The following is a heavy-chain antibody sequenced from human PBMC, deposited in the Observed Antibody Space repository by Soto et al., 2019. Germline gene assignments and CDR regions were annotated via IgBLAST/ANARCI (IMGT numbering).Heavy chain of an antibody. J-gene: IGHJ5*02. CDR2: MYYSGST. CDR1: GGSVSSPTYY. CDR3: EGGRGHVNNWFDP. D-gene: IGHD3-10*01. Sequence: QVQLQESGPGLVKPSETLSLTCTVSGGSVSSPTYYWSWIRQPPGKGLEWIGYMYYSGSTNYNPTHTSRVTISLDTSKNQFYRNLSYLTAADTDVYFYEGGRGHVNNWFDPWGQGTLVTVSS. V-gene: IGHV4-61*01.